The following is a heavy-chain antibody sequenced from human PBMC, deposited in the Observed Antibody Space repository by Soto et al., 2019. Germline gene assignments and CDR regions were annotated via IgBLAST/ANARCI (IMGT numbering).Heavy chain of an antibody. V-gene: IGHV1-69*01. Sequence: QVQLVQSGAEVKKPGSSVKVSCKASGGTFSSYAISWVRQAPGQGLEWRGGIIPIFGTANYAQKFQGRVTITADESTSTAYMELSSLRSEDTAVYYCARMNKPYYYGSGSLYVDYWGQGTLVTVSS. CDR1: GGTFSSYA. J-gene: IGHJ4*02. CDR2: IIPIFGTA. D-gene: IGHD3-10*01. CDR3: ARMNKPYYYGSGSLYVDY.